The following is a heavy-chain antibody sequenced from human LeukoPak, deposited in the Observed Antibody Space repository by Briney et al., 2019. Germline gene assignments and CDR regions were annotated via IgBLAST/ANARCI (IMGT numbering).Heavy chain of an antibody. CDR3: ARDLLIYGDTRYNWFDP. D-gene: IGHD4-17*01. CDR1: GGSISSSSYY. Sequence: PSETLSLTCTVSGGSISSSSYYWGWIRQPPGKGLEWIGSIYYSGSTYYNPSLKSRVTISVDTSKNQFSLKLSSVTAADTAVYYCARDLLIYGDTRYNWFDPWGQGTLVTVPS. CDR2: IYYSGST. J-gene: IGHJ5*02. V-gene: IGHV4-39*07.